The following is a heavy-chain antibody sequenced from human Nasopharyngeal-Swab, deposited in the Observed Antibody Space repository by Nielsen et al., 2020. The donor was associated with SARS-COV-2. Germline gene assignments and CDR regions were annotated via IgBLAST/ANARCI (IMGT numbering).Heavy chain of an antibody. CDR2: INHSGST. Sequence: PETLSLTCAVYGGSFSGYYWSWIRQPPGKGLEWIGEINHSGSTNYNPSLKSRVTISVDTSKNQFSLKLSSVTAADTAVYYCARGDGTVYYYYGMDVWGQGTTVTVSS. CDR3: ARGDGTVYYYYGMDV. V-gene: IGHV4-34*01. J-gene: IGHJ6*02. CDR1: GGSFSGYY. D-gene: IGHD1-7*01.